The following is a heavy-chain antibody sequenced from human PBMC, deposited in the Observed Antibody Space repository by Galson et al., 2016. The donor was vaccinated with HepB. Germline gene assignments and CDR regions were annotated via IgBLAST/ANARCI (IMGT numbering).Heavy chain of an antibody. V-gene: IGHV3-53*04. Sequence: SLRLSCAASGLSVSSNFMSWVRQAPGKGLEWVSIIHSGVLTFYADSVKGRFTMTRSTSISTAYMELSSLRSEDTAVYYCVTAGPRKVVPRRDFDDWGQGTRVTVSS. J-gene: IGHJ4*02. CDR1: GLSVSSNF. D-gene: IGHD4-23*01. CDR3: VTAGPRKVVPRRDFDD. CDR2: IHSGVLT.